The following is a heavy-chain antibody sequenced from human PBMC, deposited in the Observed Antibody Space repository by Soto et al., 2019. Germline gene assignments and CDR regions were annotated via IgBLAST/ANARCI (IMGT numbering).Heavy chain of an antibody. CDR2: ITPISDTT. J-gene: IGHJ6*02. V-gene: IGHV1-69*13. D-gene: IGHD2-2*01. Sequence: SVKVSCKASGGTFSSYAISWVRQAPGQGLEWMGGITPISDTTNYAQKFQGRVTITADESTSTAYMELSSLRPEDTAVYYCARSQGSSTSLEIYYYYYYGMDVWGQGTTVTVSS. CDR3: ARSQGSSTSLEIYYYYYYGMDV. CDR1: GGTFSSYA.